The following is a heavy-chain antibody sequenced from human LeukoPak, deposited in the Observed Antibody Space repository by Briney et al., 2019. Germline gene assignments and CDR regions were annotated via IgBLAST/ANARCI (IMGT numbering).Heavy chain of an antibody. D-gene: IGHD2-15*01. V-gene: IGHV3-33*06. J-gene: IGHJ3*02. Sequence: GGSLRLSCAASGFTFSSYGMHWVRQAPEKGLEWVAAIWYDGSNKYYADSVKGRFTISRDNSKNTLYLQMNSLRAEDTAVYYCAKSGYCSGGSCSDAFDIWGQGTMVTVSS. CDR3: AKSGYCSGGSCSDAFDI. CDR2: IWYDGSNK. CDR1: GFTFSSYG.